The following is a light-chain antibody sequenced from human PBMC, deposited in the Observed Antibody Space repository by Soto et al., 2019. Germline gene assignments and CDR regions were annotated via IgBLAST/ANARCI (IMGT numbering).Light chain of an antibody. CDR1: QSLSSSY. CDR3: QEYGSSRT. Sequence: EIVLTQSPGTLSLSPGERATLSCRASQSLSSSYLAWYLQKPGQAPRLLIYGASSRATGIPDRFSGSGSGTDFTLTITGLEPEDFAVYYCQEYGSSRTFGQGTKGDIK. CDR2: GAS. V-gene: IGKV3-20*01. J-gene: IGKJ1*01.